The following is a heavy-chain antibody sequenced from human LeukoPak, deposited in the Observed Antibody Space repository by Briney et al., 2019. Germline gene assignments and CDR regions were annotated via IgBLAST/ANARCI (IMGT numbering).Heavy chain of an antibody. V-gene: IGHV4-59*01. CDR1: GGSISSYY. CDR3: ARGERLYNVY. D-gene: IGHD5-24*01. J-gene: IGHJ4*02. Sequence: SETLSLTCTVSGGSISSYYWSWIRQPPGKGLEWIGYIYYSGSTNYNPSLKSRVTISVDTSKNQFSLKLSSVTAADTAVYYCARGERLYNVYWGQRTLCTVSP. CDR2: IYYSGST.